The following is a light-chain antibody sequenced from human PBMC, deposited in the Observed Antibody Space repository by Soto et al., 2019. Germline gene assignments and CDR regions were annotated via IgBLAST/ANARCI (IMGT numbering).Light chain of an antibody. V-gene: IGLV2-23*01. CDR1: SSDVGSYDL. CDR2: EGS. Sequence: QSALTQPASVSGSPGQSITISCTGTSSDVGSYDLVSWYQHHPGKAPKLIIYEGSKRPSGVSNRFSGSKFGNTASLTISGLQAEDEADYYCCSYAGSRTLVFGGGTKLTVL. J-gene: IGLJ2*01. CDR3: CSYAGSRTLV.